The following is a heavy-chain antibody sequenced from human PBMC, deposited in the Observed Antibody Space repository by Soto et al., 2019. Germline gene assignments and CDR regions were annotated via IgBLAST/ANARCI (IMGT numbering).Heavy chain of an antibody. CDR2: IYYSGST. CDR3: AKSSGDAFDI. CDR1: GGSISSYY. Sequence: PSETLSLTCTVSGGSISSYYWSWIRQPPGKGLEWIGYIYYSGSTNYNPSLKSRVTISVDTSQNQFSLELSSVTAVDTAVYYCAKSSGDAFDIWGHGTMVTVSS. D-gene: IGHD3-22*01. V-gene: IGHV4-59*01. J-gene: IGHJ3*02.